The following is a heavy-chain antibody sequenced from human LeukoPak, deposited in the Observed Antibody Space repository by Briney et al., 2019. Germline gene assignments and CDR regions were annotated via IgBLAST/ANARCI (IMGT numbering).Heavy chain of an antibody. CDR3: ARDDGFYSGLFLFDY. V-gene: IGHV1-2*02. CDR1: GYTFTGHY. Sequence: ASVKVSCKASGYTFTGHYIHWVRQAPAQGLEWMGWINPNSGGTRYAQKFQGRVTMTRDTSISTAYMDLSRLRSDDTALYSCARDDGFYSGLFLFDYWGQGTLVTVSS. CDR2: INPNSGGT. J-gene: IGHJ4*02. D-gene: IGHD1-26*01.